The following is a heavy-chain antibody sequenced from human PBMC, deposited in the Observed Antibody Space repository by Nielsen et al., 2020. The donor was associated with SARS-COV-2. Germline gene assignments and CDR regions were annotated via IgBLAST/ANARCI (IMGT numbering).Heavy chain of an antibody. V-gene: IGHV3-13*04. CDR2: IGTAGDT. Sequence: GESLKISCAASGFTFSSYDMHWVRQATGKGLEWVSAIGTAGDTYYPGSVKGRFTISRENAKNSLYLQMNSLRAEDTAVYYCARDLVAGHYWGQGTLVTVSS. D-gene: IGHD6-19*01. CDR1: GFTFSSYD. J-gene: IGHJ4*02. CDR3: ARDLVAGHY.